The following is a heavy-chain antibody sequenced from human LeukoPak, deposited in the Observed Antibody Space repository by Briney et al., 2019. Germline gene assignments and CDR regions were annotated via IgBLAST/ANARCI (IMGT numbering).Heavy chain of an antibody. Sequence: ASVKVSCKASGYTFTGYYMHWVRQAPGQGLEWMGWINPNSGGTNYAQKFQGRVTMTRDTSTSTAYMELRSLRSDDTAVYYCARDKYYYDSSGYYWDYWGQGTLVTVSS. J-gene: IGHJ4*02. CDR2: INPNSGGT. D-gene: IGHD3-22*01. V-gene: IGHV1-2*02. CDR1: GYTFTGYY. CDR3: ARDKYYYDSSGYYWDY.